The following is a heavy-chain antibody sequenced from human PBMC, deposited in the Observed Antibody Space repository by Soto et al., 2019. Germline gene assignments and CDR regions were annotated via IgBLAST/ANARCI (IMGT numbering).Heavy chain of an antibody. D-gene: IGHD3-10*01. CDR2: INPNSGGT. J-gene: IGHJ6*03. CDR3: ARGVSGGSGSYYFFDYYYYYMDV. Sequence: GASVKVSCKASGYTFTGYYMHWVRQAPGQGLEWMGWINPNSGGTNYAQKFQGWVTMTRDTSISTAYMELSRLRSDDTAVYYCARGVSGGSGSYYFFDYYYYYMDVWGKGTTVTVSS. V-gene: IGHV1-2*04. CDR1: GYTFTGYY.